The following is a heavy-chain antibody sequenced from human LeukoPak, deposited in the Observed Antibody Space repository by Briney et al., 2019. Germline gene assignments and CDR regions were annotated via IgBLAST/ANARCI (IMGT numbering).Heavy chain of an antibody. CDR1: GYTFTGDQ. J-gene: IGHJ5*02. CDR3: ARKSAGFLTA. D-gene: IGHD2/OR15-2a*01. V-gene: IGHV1-2*02. CDR2: IKPSSGDT. Sequence: ASVKVSCKASGYTFTGDQIYWLRQAPGQGLEWVGWIKPSSGDTLYEQKFQGRVTMTRDKSISSAYMELSSLRSDDTAAYYCARKSAGFLTAWGQGTPVTVSS.